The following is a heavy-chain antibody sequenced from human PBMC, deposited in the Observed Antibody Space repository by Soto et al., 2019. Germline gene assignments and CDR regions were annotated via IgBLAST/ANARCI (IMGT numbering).Heavy chain of an antibody. V-gene: IGHV1-18*01. CDR1: GYTFTSYG. CDR3: ARGRYGDY. Sequence: QVHLVQSGAEVKKPGASVKVSCKASGYTFTSYGITWVRQAPGQGLEWMGWISAHNGNTDFAQKLQGRVIVTRDTSTSTAYMELRSLRSDDTAVYYCARGRYGDYWGQGALVTVSS. D-gene: IGHD1-1*01. CDR2: ISAHNGNT. J-gene: IGHJ4*02.